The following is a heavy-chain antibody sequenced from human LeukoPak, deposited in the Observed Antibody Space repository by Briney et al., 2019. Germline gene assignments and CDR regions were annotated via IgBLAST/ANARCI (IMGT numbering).Heavy chain of an antibody. CDR1: GYSFTDYY. J-gene: IGHJ5*02. Sequence: ASVKVSCKTSGYSFTDYYMHWVRQAPGQGLEWMGWINPNSGGTSSAQKLQGRVTMTRVTSITTVYMEVSWLTSDDTAIYYCARADRLDGGPYLIGPWGQGTLVTVSS. D-gene: IGHD2-21*01. CDR3: ARADRLDGGPYLIGP. CDR2: INPNSGGT. V-gene: IGHV1-2*02.